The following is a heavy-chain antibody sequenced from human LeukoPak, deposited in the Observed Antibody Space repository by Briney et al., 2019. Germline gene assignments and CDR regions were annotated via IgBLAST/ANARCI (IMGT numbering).Heavy chain of an antibody. J-gene: IGHJ4*02. CDR2: ISGSGGST. CDR1: GFTFSSYG. CDR3: AKLVRDSSGYYYFDY. D-gene: IGHD3-22*01. Sequence: GGSLRHSCAASGFTFSSYGMSWVRQAPGKGLEWVSAISGSGGSTYYADSVKGRFTISRDNSKITLYLQMNSLRAEDTAVYYCAKLVRDSSGYYYFDYWGQRTLVTVSS. V-gene: IGHV3-23*01.